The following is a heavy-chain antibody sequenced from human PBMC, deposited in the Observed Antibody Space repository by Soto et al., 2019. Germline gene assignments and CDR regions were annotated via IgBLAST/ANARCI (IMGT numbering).Heavy chain of an antibody. D-gene: IGHD3-3*01. CDR1: GFTFSSYG. CDR3: AKDINPSDFWSGYYDY. V-gene: IGHV3-30*18. J-gene: IGHJ4*02. Sequence: GGSLRLSCAASGFTFSSYGMHWVRQAPGKGLEWVAVISYDGSNKYYADSVKGRFTISRDNSKNTLYLQMNSLRAADTAVYYCAKDINPSDFWSGYYDYWGQGTLVTVSS. CDR2: ISYDGSNK.